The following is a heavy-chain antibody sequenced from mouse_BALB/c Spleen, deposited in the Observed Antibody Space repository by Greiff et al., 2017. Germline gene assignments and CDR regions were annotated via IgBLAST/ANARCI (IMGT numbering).Heavy chain of an antibody. CDR3: ARSRTTVVAYYFDY. CDR2: INPYNGDT. CDR1: GYSFTGYF. V-gene: IGHV1-20*02. J-gene: IGHJ2*01. D-gene: IGHD1-1*01. Sequence: VQLQQSGPELVKPGASVKISCKASGYSFTGYFMNWVMQSHGKSLEWIGRINPYNGDTFYNQKFKGKATLTVDKSSRTAHMELRSLASEDSAVYYCARSRTTVVAYYFDYWGQGTTVTVSS.